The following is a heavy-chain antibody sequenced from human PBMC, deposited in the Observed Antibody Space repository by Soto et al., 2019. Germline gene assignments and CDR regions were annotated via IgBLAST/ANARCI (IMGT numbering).Heavy chain of an antibody. J-gene: IGHJ6*02. D-gene: IGHD5-18*01. CDR3: AKDSPITAMVFYYYYGMDV. Sequence: GGSLRLSCAASGFTFSSYGMHWVRQAPGKGLVWVAVISYDGSNKYYADSVKGRFTISRDNSKNTLYLQMNSLRAEDTAVYYCAKDSPITAMVFYYYYGMDVWGQGTTVTVSS. CDR2: ISYDGSNK. V-gene: IGHV3-30*18. CDR1: GFTFSSYG.